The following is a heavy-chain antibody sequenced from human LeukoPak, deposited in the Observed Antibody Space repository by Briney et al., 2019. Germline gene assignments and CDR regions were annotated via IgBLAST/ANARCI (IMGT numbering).Heavy chain of an antibody. CDR3: ARVTATTPFDL. CDR2: ISHSGDT. D-gene: IGHD1-1*01. CDR1: GGSISSTNG. Sequence: TSETLSLTCAVSGGSISSTNGWSWVRQPPGKGLEWIGEISHSGDTNYNPSLESRVTISVDKSKNQFSLNLSSVTAADTAVYFCARVTATTPFDLWGKGTLVTVSS. V-gene: IGHV4-4*02. J-gene: IGHJ4*02.